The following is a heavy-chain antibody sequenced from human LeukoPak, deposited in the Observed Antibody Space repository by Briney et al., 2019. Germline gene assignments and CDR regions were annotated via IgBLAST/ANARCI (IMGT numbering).Heavy chain of an antibody. V-gene: IGHV3-7*01. D-gene: IGHD3-22*01. CDR3: AREPDNYYDSSGYYH. CDR2: IREDDSER. J-gene: IGHJ5*02. Sequence: PGGSLRLSCAASGFTFSYYGMDWVRQAPGKGLEWVANIREDDSERNYVDSVKGRFTISRDNAKNTLYLQMNSLRAEDTAVYYCAREPDNYYDSSGYYHWGQGTLVTVSS. CDR1: GFTFSYYG.